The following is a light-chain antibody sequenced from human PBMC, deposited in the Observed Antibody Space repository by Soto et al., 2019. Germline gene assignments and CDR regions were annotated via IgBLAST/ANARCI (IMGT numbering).Light chain of an antibody. Sequence: DIQMTQSPSTLSASVGDRVTITCRASQSISNWLAWYQQKPGKAPKLLIYQASTLESGVPSRFSGSGSETEFTLTISSVQPDDFATYYCQHYNTYSSFTFGPGTKVDIK. J-gene: IGKJ3*01. V-gene: IGKV1-5*03. CDR1: QSISNW. CDR3: QHYNTYSSFT. CDR2: QAS.